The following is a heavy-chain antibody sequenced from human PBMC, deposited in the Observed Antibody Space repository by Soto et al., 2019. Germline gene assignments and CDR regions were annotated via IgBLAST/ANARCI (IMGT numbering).Heavy chain of an antibody. J-gene: IGHJ2*01. CDR2: IYYSGST. D-gene: IGHD3-10*01. CDR1: GGSISSGDYY. Sequence: QVQLQESGPGLVKPSQTLSLTCTVSGGSISSGDYYWSWIRQPPGKGLEGIGYIYYSGSTYYNPSLKSRVTISVDTSKNQFSLKLSSVTAADTAVYYCARDGSGSYYTSNWYFDLWGRGTLVTVSS. CDR3: ARDGSGSYYTSNWYFDL. V-gene: IGHV4-30-4*01.